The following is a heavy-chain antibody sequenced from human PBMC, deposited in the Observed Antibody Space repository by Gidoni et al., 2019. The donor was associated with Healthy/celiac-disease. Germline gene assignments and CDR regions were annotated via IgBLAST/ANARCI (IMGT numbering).Heavy chain of an antibody. Sequence: QVQLVQSGAEVKKPGASVKVSCKAAGDTVTGDYMHWVRQAPGQGLEWMGWINPNSGDTNYAQKFQGRVTMTRDTSISTASMELSRLRSDDTAVYYCARDLTVLGELSLSLDFWGQGTLITVSS. CDR1: GDTVTGDY. J-gene: IGHJ4*02. CDR2: INPNSGDT. CDR3: ARDLTVLGELSLSLDF. V-gene: IGHV1-2*02. D-gene: IGHD3-16*02.